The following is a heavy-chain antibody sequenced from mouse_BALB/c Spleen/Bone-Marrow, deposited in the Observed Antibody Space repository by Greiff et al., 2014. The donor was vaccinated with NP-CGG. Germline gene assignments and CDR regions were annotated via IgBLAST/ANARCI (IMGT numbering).Heavy chain of an antibody. J-gene: IGHJ4*01. CDR2: IYPGGGYT. V-gene: IGHV1-63*02. CDR3: ARGYGSSSYDTDY. Sequence: VQLQQSGAELVRPGTSVKMSCKAAGYTFTNYWICWVKQRPGHGLEWIGDIYPGGGYTNYNEKFKGKATLTADTSSSTAYMQLSSLTSEDSAIYYCARGYGSSSYDTDYWGQGTSVTVSS. D-gene: IGHD1-1*01. CDR1: GYTFTNYW.